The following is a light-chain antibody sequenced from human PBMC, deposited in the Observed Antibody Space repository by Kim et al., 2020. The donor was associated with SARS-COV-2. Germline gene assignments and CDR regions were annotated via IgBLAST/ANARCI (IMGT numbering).Light chain of an antibody. CDR2: DAS. CDR1: QDISNY. Sequence: ASGGDRVTITCQASQDISNYLNWYQQKPGKAPKLLIYDASNLETGVPSRFSGSGSGTDFTFTISSLQPEDIATYYCQQYDNLPRYSFGQGTKLEI. V-gene: IGKV1-33*01. J-gene: IGKJ2*03. CDR3: QQYDNLPRYS.